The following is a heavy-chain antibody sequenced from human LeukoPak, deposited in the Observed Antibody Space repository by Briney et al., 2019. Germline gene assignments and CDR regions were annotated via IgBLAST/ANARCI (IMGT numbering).Heavy chain of an antibody. CDR3: ARDQYYSSSD. J-gene: IGHJ4*02. CDR1: GFTFSNYW. D-gene: IGHD6-19*01. CDR2: IKEDGSEK. Sequence: GGSLRLSCAASGFTFSNYWMSWVRQAPGKGLEWVANIKEDGSEKYYVDAVKGRFTISRDNAKKSLFLQMNSLRAEDTAVYYCARDQYYSSSDWGQGTLVTVSS. V-gene: IGHV3-7*03.